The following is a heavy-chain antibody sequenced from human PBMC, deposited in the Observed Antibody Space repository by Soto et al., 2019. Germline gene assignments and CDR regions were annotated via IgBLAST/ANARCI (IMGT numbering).Heavy chain of an antibody. CDR3: AKDPLYYYGSGSPTYFDY. D-gene: IGHD3-10*01. J-gene: IGHJ4*02. CDR1: GFTFSSYA. CDR2: ISGSGGST. V-gene: IGHV3-23*01. Sequence: GGSLRLSCAASGFTFSSYAMSWVRQAPGKGLEWVSAISGSGGSTYYADSVKGRFTISRDNSKNTLYLQMNSLRAEDTAVYYCAKDPLYYYGSGSPTYFDYWGQGTLVTVSS.